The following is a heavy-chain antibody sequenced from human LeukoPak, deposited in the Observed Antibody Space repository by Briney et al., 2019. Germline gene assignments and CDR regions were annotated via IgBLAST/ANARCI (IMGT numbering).Heavy chain of an antibody. CDR3: ARVADSSGWLFPLDF. J-gene: IGHJ4*02. CDR1: GGSISSYN. V-gene: IGHV4-59*01. Sequence: SETLSLTCTVSGGSISSYNWSWIRQPPGKGLEWIGDIYYSGSTNYNPSLKSRVTISVDTSKNQFSLKLSSVTAADTAVYYCARVADSSGWLFPLDFWGQGTLVTVSS. D-gene: IGHD6-19*01. CDR2: IYYSGST.